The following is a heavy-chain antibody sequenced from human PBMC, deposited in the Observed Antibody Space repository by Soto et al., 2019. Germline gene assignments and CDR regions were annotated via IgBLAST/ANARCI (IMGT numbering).Heavy chain of an antibody. CDR1: GFTFSSYW. CDR2: IKQDGSEK. J-gene: IGHJ4*02. Sequence: EVQLVESGGGLVQPGGSLRLSCAASGFTFSSYWMSWVRQAPGKGLEWVANIKQDGSEKYYVDSVKGRFTLSRDNAKNSLYLKMNSLRAEDTAVYYCARVGLYYDILTGYYGYWGQGTLVTVSS. V-gene: IGHV3-7*01. D-gene: IGHD3-9*01. CDR3: ARVGLYYDILTGYYGY.